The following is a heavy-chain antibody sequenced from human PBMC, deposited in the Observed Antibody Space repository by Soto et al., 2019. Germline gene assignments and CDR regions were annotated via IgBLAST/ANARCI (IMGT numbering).Heavy chain of an antibody. CDR3: ARGDKYYYDSSGPGYYYYHGMDV. D-gene: IGHD3-22*01. CDR1: GFTFSSYG. V-gene: IGHV3-33*01. Sequence: GGSLRLSCAASGFTFSSYGMHWVRQAPGKGLEWVAVIWYDGSNKYYADSVKGRFAISRDNSKNTLYLQMNSLRAEDTAVYYCARGDKYYYDSSGPGYYYYHGMDVWGQGTTVTVSS. CDR2: IWYDGSNK. J-gene: IGHJ6*02.